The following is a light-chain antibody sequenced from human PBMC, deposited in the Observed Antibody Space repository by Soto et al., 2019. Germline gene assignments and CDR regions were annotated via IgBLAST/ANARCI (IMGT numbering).Light chain of an antibody. CDR2: DAS. Sequence: VVMTQSPATLSVSPGERATLSCRASRSVGSRLAWYQQKPGQAPRLLIHDASTRANSIPARFSGSGSGTDFTLTISSLQSEDFAVYYCQQYYDWYSFGQGTKL. CDR1: RSVGSR. CDR3: QQYYDWYS. V-gene: IGKV3D-15*01. J-gene: IGKJ2*03.